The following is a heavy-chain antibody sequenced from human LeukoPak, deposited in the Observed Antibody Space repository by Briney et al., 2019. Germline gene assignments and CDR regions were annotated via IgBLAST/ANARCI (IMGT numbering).Heavy chain of an antibody. J-gene: IGHJ4*02. Sequence: RGESLKISCKGSGYSFTSHWIGWVRQMPGKGLEWMGIIYPGDSDTTYSPSFQGQVTISADKSISTAYPQWSSLKASDTAMYYCARHGSGNYYYYFDYWGQGTLVTVSS. D-gene: IGHD1-26*01. CDR2: IYPGDSDT. CDR1: GYSFTSHW. CDR3: ARHGSGNYYYYFDY. V-gene: IGHV5-51*01.